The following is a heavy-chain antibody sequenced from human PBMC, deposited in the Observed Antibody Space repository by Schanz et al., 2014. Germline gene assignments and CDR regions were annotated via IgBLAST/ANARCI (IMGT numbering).Heavy chain of an antibody. CDR3: ARDPAVVGRAHNPDDY. Sequence: QVQLVQSGAEVKKPGSSVKVSCKASGGTFSSSAISWVRQAPGQGLEWMGGIIPIFGTGDYAQKFQGRVTITADESTSTAYMELRSLRSEDTAVYYCARDPAVVGRAHNPDDYWGQGTLVTVSS. V-gene: IGHV1-69*01. D-gene: IGHD6-13*01. CDR2: IIPIFGTG. CDR1: GGTFSSSA. J-gene: IGHJ4*02.